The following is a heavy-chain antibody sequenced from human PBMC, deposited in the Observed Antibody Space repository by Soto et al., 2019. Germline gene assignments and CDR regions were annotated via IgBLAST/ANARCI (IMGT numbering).Heavy chain of an antibody. CDR2: ISDDGSKK. CDR1: GLTFTRHA. V-gene: IGHV3-30-3*01. CDR3: AGERETISWFLSGFEY. Sequence: QVQLVESGGGLVQPGRSLRLSCSTSGLTFTRHAMHWVRQVPGKGLEWVAAISDDGSKKHYVDSVKGRFTISRDKSRNTVYTQMNSLRVEDRAGYFCAGERETISWFLSGFEYWGQGTLVTVSS. J-gene: IGHJ4*02. D-gene: IGHD3-3*02.